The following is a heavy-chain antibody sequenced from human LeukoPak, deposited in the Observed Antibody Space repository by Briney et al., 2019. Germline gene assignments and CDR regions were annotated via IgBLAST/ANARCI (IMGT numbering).Heavy chain of an antibody. CDR2: IYTSGST. D-gene: IGHD2-15*01. J-gene: IGHJ6*02. CDR3: ARSVDYCSGGSCYHNYYYGMDV. CDR1: GGSISSYY. Sequence: PSETLSLTCTVSGGSISSYYWSWIRQPAGKGLEWIGRIYTSGSTDYNPSLKSRVTMSVDTSKNQFSLKLSSVTAADTAVYYCARSVDYCSGGSCYHNYYYGMDVWGQGTTVTVSS. V-gene: IGHV4-4*07.